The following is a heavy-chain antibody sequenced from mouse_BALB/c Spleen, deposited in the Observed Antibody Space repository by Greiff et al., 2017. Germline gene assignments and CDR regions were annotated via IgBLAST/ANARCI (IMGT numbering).Heavy chain of an antibody. CDR3: ARSDGYDFYYAMDY. CDR2: ISSGSSTI. CDR1: GFTFSSFG. Sequence: EVMLVESGGGLVQPGGSRKLSCAASGFTFSSFGMHWVRQAPEKGLEWVAYISSGSSTIYYADTVKGRFTISRDNPKNPLFLQMTSLSSEDTAMYYCARSDGYDFYYAMDYWGQGTSVTVSS. J-gene: IGHJ4*01. V-gene: IGHV5-17*02. D-gene: IGHD2-3*01.